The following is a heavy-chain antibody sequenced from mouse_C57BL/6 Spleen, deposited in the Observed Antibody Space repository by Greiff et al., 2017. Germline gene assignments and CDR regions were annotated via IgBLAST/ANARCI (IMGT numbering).Heavy chain of an antibody. V-gene: IGHV1-50*01. CDR2: IDPSDSYT. CDR1: GYTFTSYW. J-gene: IGHJ2*01. CDR3: AFKGSSGPDY. D-gene: IGHD3-2*02. Sequence: QVQLQQPGAELVKPGASVKLSCKASGYTFTSYWMQWVKQRPGQGLEWIGEIDPSDSYTNYNQKFKGKATLTVDTSSSTAYMQLSSLTSEDSAVYYCAFKGSSGPDYWGQGTTLTVSS.